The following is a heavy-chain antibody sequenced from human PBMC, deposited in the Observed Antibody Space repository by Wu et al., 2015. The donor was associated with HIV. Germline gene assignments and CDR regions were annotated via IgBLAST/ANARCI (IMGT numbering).Heavy chain of an antibody. CDR3: ARGTYYYDSSGYQGVDY. V-gene: IGHV1-8*03. D-gene: IGHD3-22*01. J-gene: IGHJ4*02. Sequence: QVQLVQSGAEVKKPGASVKVSCKASGYIFTSYEINWVRQATGQGLEWMGWMNPNSGNTGYAQKFQGRVTITRNTSISTAYMELSSLRSEDTAVYYCARGTYYYDSSGYQGVDYWGLGNPGHRLL. CDR2: MNPNSGNT. CDR1: GYIFTSYE.